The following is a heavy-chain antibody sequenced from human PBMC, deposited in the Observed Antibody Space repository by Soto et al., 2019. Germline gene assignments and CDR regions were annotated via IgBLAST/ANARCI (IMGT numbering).Heavy chain of an antibody. D-gene: IGHD6-19*01. Sequence: LRLSCAASGFTFSSYAMSWVRQAPGKGLEWVSAISGSGGSTYYADSVKGRFTISRDNSKNTLYLQMNSLRAEDTAVYYCAKDHYTLDFTGYSSGWYYYFDYWGQGNLVTVSS. J-gene: IGHJ4*02. V-gene: IGHV3-23*01. CDR2: ISGSGGST. CDR3: AKDHYTLDFTGYSSGWYYYFDY. CDR1: GFTFSSYA.